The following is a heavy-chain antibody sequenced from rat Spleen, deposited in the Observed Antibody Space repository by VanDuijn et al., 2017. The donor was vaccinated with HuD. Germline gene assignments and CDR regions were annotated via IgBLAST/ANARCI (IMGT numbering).Heavy chain of an antibody. CDR2: ISYDGGGT. J-gene: IGHJ2*01. Sequence: EVQLVESGGGLVQPGGSLKLSCSASGFTFSDYYMAWVRQAPTKGLEWVASISYDGGGTYYRDSVKGRFNISRDNAKNSLYLQMDSLRSEDTATYYCARSVFDYWGQGVMVTVSS. CDR3: ARSVFDY. CDR1: GFTFSDYY. V-gene: IGHV5-20*01.